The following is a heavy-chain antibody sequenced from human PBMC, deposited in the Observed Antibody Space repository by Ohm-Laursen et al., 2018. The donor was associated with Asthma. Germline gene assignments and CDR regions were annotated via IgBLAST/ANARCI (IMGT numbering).Heavy chain of an antibody. Sequence: SLRLSCAASGYTFSRYSIHWVRQAPGKGLEWVAVISYDGSNKYYADSVKGRFTISRDNSKNTLYLQMNSLRAEDTAVYYCARDADLYYYDSSGYSYYFDYWGQGTLVTVSS. CDR2: ISYDGSNK. CDR1: GYTFSRYS. CDR3: ARDADLYYYDSSGYSYYFDY. J-gene: IGHJ4*02. V-gene: IGHV3-30*03. D-gene: IGHD3-22*01.